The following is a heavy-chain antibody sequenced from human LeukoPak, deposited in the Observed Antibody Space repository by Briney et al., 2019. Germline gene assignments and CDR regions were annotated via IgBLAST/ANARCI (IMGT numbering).Heavy chain of an antibody. CDR2: IYPRDGST. CDR3: ARDQEGFDY. Sequence: ASVKVSCRASGYTFTNNYLHWVRQAPGQGLEWMGMIYPRDGSTSYAQNFQGRVTVTRDTSTTTVHMELRGLRSEDTAVYYCARDQEGFDYWGQGTVVTVSS. CDR1: GYTFTNNY. V-gene: IGHV1-46*01. J-gene: IGHJ4*02.